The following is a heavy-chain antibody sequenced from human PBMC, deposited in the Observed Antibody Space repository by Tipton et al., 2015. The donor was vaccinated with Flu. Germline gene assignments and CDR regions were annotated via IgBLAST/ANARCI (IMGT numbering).Heavy chain of an antibody. CDR2: VHQTGST. J-gene: IGHJ5*01. CDR3: ARRDYSNYVSEPKNWFDS. V-gene: IGHV4-31*03. CDR1: GGSISSGGYY. D-gene: IGHD4-11*01. Sequence: TLSLTCTVSGGSISSGGYYWSWIRQHPGKGLEWIGNVHQTGSTYYNPSLRSRVTITVDRPKNHFSLRLTSVTAADTAVYYCARRDYSNYVSEPKNWFDSWGQGPRSPSPQ.